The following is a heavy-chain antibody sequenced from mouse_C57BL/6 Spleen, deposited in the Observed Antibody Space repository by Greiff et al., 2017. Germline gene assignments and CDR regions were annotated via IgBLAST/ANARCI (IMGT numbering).Heavy chain of an antibody. V-gene: IGHV1-80*01. Sequence: VKLQESGAELVKPGASVKISCKASGYAFSSYWMNWVKQRPGKGLEWIGQIYPGDGDTNYNGKFKGKATLTADKSSSTAYMQLSSLTSEDAAVYFGARSGPDYFDYWGQGTTLTGSS. D-gene: IGHD3-1*01. CDR3: ARSGPDYFDY. J-gene: IGHJ2*01. CDR2: IYPGDGDT. CDR1: GYAFSSYW.